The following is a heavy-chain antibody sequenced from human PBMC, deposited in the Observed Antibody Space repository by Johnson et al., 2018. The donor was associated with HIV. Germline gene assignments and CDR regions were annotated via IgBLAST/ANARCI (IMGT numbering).Heavy chain of an antibody. Sequence: VQLVESGGGVVQPGRSLRLSCAASGFTFSSYGMHWVRQAPGKGLEWVSGISWNSGSIGYADSVKGRFPISRDNAKNSLYLQMNSLRAEDTALYYFAKEQGIALARVAFDIWGQGTMVTVSS. CDR1: GFTFSSYG. D-gene: IGHD6-19*01. CDR3: AKEQGIALARVAFDI. CDR2: ISWNSGSI. J-gene: IGHJ3*02. V-gene: IGHV3-9*01.